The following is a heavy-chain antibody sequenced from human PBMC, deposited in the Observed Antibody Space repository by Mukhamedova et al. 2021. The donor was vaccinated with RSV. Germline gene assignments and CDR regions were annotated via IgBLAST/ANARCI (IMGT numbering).Heavy chain of an antibody. D-gene: IGHD3-22*01. CDR3: ARDRSGSSSYYGAFDI. J-gene: IGHJ3*02. Sequence: WSWIRQPAGTGLEWIGRIYTSGSTNYNPSLKSRVTISVETSKNEFSLKLSSVTAADTAVYYCARDRSGSSSYYGAFDIWGQGTM. V-gene: IGHV4-61*02. CDR2: IYTSGST.